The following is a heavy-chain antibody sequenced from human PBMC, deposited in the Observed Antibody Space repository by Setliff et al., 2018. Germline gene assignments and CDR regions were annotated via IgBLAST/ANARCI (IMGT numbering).Heavy chain of an antibody. CDR2: INGGNGNT. CDR1: GYTFTTYA. J-gene: IGHJ6*03. CDR3: ARQVYCSSLGCQFYSFYMDV. Sequence: GASVKVSCKASGYTFTTYAIHWVRQAPGQRLEWMGWINGGNGNTKYLEKFQGRVTFTRDTSANTAYMELSSLRSEDTAVYYCARQVYCSSLGCQFYSFYMDVWGKGTTVTVSS. V-gene: IGHV1-3*01. D-gene: IGHD2-2*01.